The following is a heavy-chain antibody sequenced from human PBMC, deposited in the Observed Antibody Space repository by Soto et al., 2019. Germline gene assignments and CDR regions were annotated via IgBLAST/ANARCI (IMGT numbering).Heavy chain of an antibody. CDR3: ANLPLYGSGFDC. D-gene: IGHD3-10*01. V-gene: IGHV3-9*01. CDR2: ISWNGASI. Sequence: DVHLVESGGGLVQPGRSLRLSCAASGFTFDDYAIHWVRQAPGRGLEWVAGISWNGASIGYADSVKGRFTISRDNAKNSLHLQMNCLRSEDTALYYCANLPLYGSGFDCWGQGTLVTVSS. J-gene: IGHJ4*02. CDR1: GFTFDDYA.